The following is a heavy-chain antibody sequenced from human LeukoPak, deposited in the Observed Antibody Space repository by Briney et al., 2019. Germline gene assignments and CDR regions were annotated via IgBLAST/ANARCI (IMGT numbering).Heavy chain of an antibody. V-gene: IGHV3-20*01. CDR3: ARDSLIWSGHHTPYYYYYYMDV. D-gene: IGHD3-3*01. Sequence: GGSLRLSCAASGFTFYVYGMSCVRQAPGKGLEWVSGINLNVGSKGYADCVNSQFTISRNNAKTFLYLKMNSLRAEDTALYNCARDSLIWSGHHTPYYYYYYMDVWGKGTTVTVSS. CDR1: GFTFYVYG. CDR2: INLNVGSK. J-gene: IGHJ6*03.